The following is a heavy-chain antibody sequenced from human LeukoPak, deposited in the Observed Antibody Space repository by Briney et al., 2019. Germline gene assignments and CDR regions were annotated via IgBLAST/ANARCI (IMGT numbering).Heavy chain of an antibody. V-gene: IGHV1-2*06. D-gene: IGHD6-19*01. Sequence: ASVKVSCKASGYTFTGYYMHWVRQAPGQGLEWMGRINPNSGGTNYAQKFQGRVTMTRDTSISTAYMELSRLRFDDTAAYYCARDVSVADSVLFDYWGQGTLVTVSS. J-gene: IGHJ4*02. CDR1: GYTFTGYY. CDR3: ARDVSVADSVLFDY. CDR2: INPNSGGT.